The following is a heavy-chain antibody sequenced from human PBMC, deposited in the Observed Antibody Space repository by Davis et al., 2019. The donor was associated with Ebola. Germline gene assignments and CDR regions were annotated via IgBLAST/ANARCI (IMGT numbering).Heavy chain of an antibody. Sequence: AASVKVSCKASGGTFSTSAISWVRQAPGQGLEWMGGIIPTSATTNYAQKFQGRVTITADESTGTAYMELSSLRSEDTAVYYGARGGGGILWFGELLWPSHYYYGMDVWGKGTTVTVSS. V-gene: IGHV1-69*13. J-gene: IGHJ6*04. CDR3: ARGGGGILWFGELLWPSHYYYGMDV. CDR2: IIPTSATT. D-gene: IGHD3-10*01. CDR1: GGTFSTSA.